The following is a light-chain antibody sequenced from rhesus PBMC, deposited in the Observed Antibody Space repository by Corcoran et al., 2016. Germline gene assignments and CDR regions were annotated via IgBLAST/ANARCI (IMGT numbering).Light chain of an antibody. J-gene: IGKJ2*01. CDR1: QGISSW. CDR3: LQDSSSPYS. CDR2: KAS. Sequence: DIQMTQSPSSLSASVGDTVTITCQASQGISSWLAWYQQKPGKAPKLLSYKASSLHSGVPSRFSGGGSGTYCTLTISSLQPEDFATYYCLQDSSSPYSFGQGTKVEIK. V-gene: IGKV1-22*01.